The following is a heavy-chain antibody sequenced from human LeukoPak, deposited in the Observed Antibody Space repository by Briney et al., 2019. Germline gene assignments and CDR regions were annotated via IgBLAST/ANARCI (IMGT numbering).Heavy chain of an antibody. Sequence: SQTLSLTCTVSGGSISSGGYYWSWIRQHPGKGLEWIGYIYYSGSTNYNPSLKSRVTISVDTSKNQFSLKLSSVTAADTAVYYCARDSVGYYGDAFDIWGQGTMVTVSS. J-gene: IGHJ3*02. CDR1: GGSISSGGYY. D-gene: IGHD3-22*01. CDR2: IYYSGST. CDR3: ARDSVGYYGDAFDI. V-gene: IGHV4-31*03.